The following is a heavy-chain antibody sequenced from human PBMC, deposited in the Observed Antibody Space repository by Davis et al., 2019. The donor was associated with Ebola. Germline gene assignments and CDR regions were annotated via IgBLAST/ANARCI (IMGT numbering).Heavy chain of an antibody. CDR3: VRDLGYHVFDI. D-gene: IGHD3-16*01. V-gene: IGHV3-23*01. J-gene: IGHJ3*02. CDR2: SSDNGGRT. CDR1: GFSFSSFA. Sequence: GESLKISCAASGFSFSSFAMSWVRQAPGKGLEWVSASSDNGGRTYYADSVRGRFTISRDNAKNSLFLQMNSLTAEDTALYFCVRDLGYHVFDIWGQGTMVTVSS.